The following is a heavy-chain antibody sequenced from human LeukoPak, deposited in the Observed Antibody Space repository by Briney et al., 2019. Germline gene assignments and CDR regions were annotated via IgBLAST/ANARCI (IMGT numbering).Heavy chain of an antibody. CDR1: GGPFSGYY. CDR2: INHSGST. V-gene: IGHV4-34*01. Sequence: PSETLSLTCAVYGGPFSGYYWSWIRQPPGKGLEWIGEINHSGSTNYNPSLKSRVTISVDTSKNQFSLKLSSVTAADTAVYYCARSMTYYYDSSGYSSWGQGTLVTVSS. J-gene: IGHJ5*02. CDR3: ARSMTYYYDSSGYSS. D-gene: IGHD3-22*01.